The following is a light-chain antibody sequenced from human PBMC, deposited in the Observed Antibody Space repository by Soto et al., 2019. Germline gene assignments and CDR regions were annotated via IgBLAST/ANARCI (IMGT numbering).Light chain of an antibody. CDR2: AAS. Sequence: DIQMTQSPSSLSASVGDRVTITCRASQSISTSLNWYQQKPGKAPNLLIYAASSLQSGVPSRFSGSGSGTDFTLTISSLQPEDFATYYCQQGYSPPYSFGQGTKLEIK. J-gene: IGKJ2*03. V-gene: IGKV1-39*01. CDR3: QQGYSPPYS. CDR1: QSISTS.